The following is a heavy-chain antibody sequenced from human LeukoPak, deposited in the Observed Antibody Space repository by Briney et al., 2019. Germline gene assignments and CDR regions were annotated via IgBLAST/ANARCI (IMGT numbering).Heavy chain of an antibody. J-gene: IGHJ6*03. CDR2: IIPIFGTA. Sequence: SVKVSCKASGGTFSSYAISWVRQAPGQGLEWMGGIIPIFGTANYAQKFQGRVTITADESTSTAYMELSSLRSEDTAVYYCARVQYCSSTSCYSYRYYMDVWGKGTTVTISS. CDR3: ARVQYCSSTSCYSYRYYMDV. D-gene: IGHD2-2*01. CDR1: GGTFSSYA. V-gene: IGHV1-69*13.